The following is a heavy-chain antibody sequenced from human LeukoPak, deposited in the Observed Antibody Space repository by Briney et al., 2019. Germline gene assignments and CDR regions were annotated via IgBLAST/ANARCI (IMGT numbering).Heavy chain of an antibody. V-gene: IGHV3-74*01. CDR1: GFSFSGHW. Sequence: GGSLRLSCTASGFSFSGHWMHWARQLPGKGLVWVSRISPTGSTTSYADPVKGRFTVSRDNAKNTLYLQVNNLRAEDTVVYYCARGPNSNWSGLDFWGQGTLLTVSS. J-gene: IGHJ4*02. D-gene: IGHD6-6*01. CDR2: ISPTGSTT. CDR3: ARGPNSNWSGLDF.